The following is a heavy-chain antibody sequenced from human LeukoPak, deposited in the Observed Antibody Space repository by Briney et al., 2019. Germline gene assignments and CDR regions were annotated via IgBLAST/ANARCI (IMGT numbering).Heavy chain of an antibody. D-gene: IGHD5-24*01. J-gene: IGHJ3*02. Sequence: SESLSLTCTVSGVSISSYYRSWVRQPPGKGLEWVGYIYYSGSTNYNASLKSRLTISVDKSKNQFSLKLRSVSAADTAVYYCATVYNETDAFDIWGQGTMVTVSS. CDR2: IYYSGST. CDR1: GVSISSYY. V-gene: IGHV4-59*01. CDR3: ATVYNETDAFDI.